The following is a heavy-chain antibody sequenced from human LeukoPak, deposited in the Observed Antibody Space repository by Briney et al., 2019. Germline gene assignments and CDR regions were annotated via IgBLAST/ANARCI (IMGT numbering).Heavy chain of an antibody. CDR3: ATDGAGFDT. CDR2: INIGGTNA. Sequence: GSLRLSCAASGFTFNDYYMSWIRQAPGKGLEWLSYINIGGTNAHYADSVKGRFTISRDNAKKSLYLEMNNLRAEDTAVYYCATDGAGFDTWGQGVLVTVSS. J-gene: IGHJ5*02. CDR1: GFTFNDYY. V-gene: IGHV3-11*01.